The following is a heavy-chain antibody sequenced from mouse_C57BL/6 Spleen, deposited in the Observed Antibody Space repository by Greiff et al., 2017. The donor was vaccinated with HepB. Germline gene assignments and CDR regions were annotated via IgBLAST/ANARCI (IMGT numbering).Heavy chain of an antibody. V-gene: IGHV5-6*02. Sequence: DVKLVESGGDLVKPGGSLKLSCAASGFTFSSYGMSWVRQTPDKRLEWVATISSGGSYTYYPDSVKGRFTISRDNAKNTLYLQMSSLKSEDTAMYYCARQIVTTVVATEYFDVWGTGTTVTVSS. J-gene: IGHJ1*03. CDR1: GFTFSSYG. CDR3: ARQIVTTVVATEYFDV. D-gene: IGHD1-1*01. CDR2: ISSGGSYT.